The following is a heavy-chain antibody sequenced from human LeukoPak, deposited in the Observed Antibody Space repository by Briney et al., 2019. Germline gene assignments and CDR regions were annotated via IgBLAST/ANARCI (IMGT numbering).Heavy chain of an antibody. V-gene: IGHV4-34*01. Sequence: SETLSLTCAVYGGSFSGYYWSWIRQAPGKGLEWIGEINHSGNTNHNPSLKSRVTISLDTSKNQFSLKLNSVTAADTAVYYCVTEPGYCTGGRCYGGWFDPWGQGTLVTVSS. D-gene: IGHD2-15*01. J-gene: IGHJ5*02. CDR1: GGSFSGYY. CDR3: VTEPGYCTGGRCYGGWFDP. CDR2: INHSGNT.